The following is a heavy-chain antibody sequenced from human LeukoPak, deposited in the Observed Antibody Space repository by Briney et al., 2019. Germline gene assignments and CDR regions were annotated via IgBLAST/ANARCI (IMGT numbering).Heavy chain of an antibody. V-gene: IGHV4-34*01. CDR2: INHRGST. CDR1: GGSFSGYY. CDR3: ARIFILSGFSSYFDH. D-gene: IGHD3-9*01. Sequence: SETLSLTCAVYGGSFSGYYWSWIRQPPGKGLEWIGEINHRGSTNYNPSLKSRVTISVDTSKNQFSLKLSSVTAADTAVYFCARIFILSGFSSYFDHWGQGTLVTVSS. J-gene: IGHJ4*02.